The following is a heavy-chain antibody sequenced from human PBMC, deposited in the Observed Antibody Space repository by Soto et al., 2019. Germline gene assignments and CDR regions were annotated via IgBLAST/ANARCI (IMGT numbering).Heavy chain of an antibody. D-gene: IGHD6-25*01. J-gene: IGHJ2*01. CDR3: ARRGSDYWYFDF. Sequence: QVQLQESGPGLVKPSETLSLTCTVSGGSISSYYWSWIRQPPGQGLEWLGYIYYSGSTNYNPSLKSRVTISVDTSKNQFSLKLSSVTAADTAVYYCARRGSDYWYFDFWGRGTLVTVSS. CDR2: IYYSGST. CDR1: GGSISSYY. V-gene: IGHV4-59*08.